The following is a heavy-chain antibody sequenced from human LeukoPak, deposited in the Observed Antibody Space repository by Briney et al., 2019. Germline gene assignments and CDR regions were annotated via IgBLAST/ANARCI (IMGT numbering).Heavy chain of an antibody. CDR3: ARVPVSVHYFDY. Sequence: SETLSLTCTVSGGSITSSSFYGGWIRQPPGKGLEWIGSVYNPESTYYNPSLKSRVTISVDTSKNQFSLKLSSVTAADTAVYYCARVPVSVHYFDYWGQGTLVTVSS. V-gene: IGHV4-39*01. D-gene: IGHD5/OR15-5a*01. J-gene: IGHJ4*02. CDR2: VYNPEST. CDR1: GGSITSSSFY.